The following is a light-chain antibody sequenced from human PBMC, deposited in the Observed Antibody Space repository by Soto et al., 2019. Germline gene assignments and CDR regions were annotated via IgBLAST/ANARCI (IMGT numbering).Light chain of an antibody. Sequence: EIVFTQSPATLSLSPCERATVSCRASQSVSTYLAWFQQKPGQAPRLLIYDASTRATGIPARFSGSGSGTDFTLTISMLEPEDFAIYYCQQRHSWVTFGQGTRLEIK. CDR1: QSVSTY. J-gene: IGKJ5*01. CDR2: DAS. CDR3: QQRHSWVT. V-gene: IGKV3-11*01.